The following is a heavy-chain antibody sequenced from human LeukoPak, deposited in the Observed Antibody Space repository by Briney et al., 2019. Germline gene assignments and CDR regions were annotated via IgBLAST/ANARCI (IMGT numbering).Heavy chain of an antibody. J-gene: IGHJ6*02. CDR2: INHSGST. Sequence: SETLSLTCAVYGGSFSGYYWSWIRQPPGKGQEWIWEINHSGSTNYNPSLKSRVTLSVDPSTNQFSLKPTSVPAADTAVYYRAPLGRKNYYSSGMDVWGQRTTVTVSS. CDR3: APLGRKNYYSSGMDV. CDR1: GGSFSGYY. D-gene: IGHD7-27*01. V-gene: IGHV4-34*01.